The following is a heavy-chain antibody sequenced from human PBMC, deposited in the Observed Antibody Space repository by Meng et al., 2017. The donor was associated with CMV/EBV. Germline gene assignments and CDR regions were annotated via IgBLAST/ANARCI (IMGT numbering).Heavy chain of an antibody. CDR1: GGSISSSSYY. J-gene: IGHJ4*02. CDR3: ARSHTAMTLPNIYFDY. D-gene: IGHD5-18*01. V-gene: IGHV4-39*07. Sequence: SETLSLTCTVSGGSISSSSYYWGWIRQPPGKGLEWIGSIYYSGSPYYNPSLKSRVTISVDTSKNQFSLKLSSVTAADTAVYYCARSHTAMTLPNIYFDYWGQGTLVTVSS. CDR2: IYYSGSP.